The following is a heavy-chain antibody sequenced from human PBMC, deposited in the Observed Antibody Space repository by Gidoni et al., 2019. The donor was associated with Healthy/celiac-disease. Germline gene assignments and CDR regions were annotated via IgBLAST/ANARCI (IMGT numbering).Heavy chain of an antibody. CDR2: IIPIFGTA. V-gene: IGHV1-69*01. D-gene: IGHD2-21*02. CDR3: ARATSAAYCGADCYSGYFQH. J-gene: IGHJ1*01. Sequence: QVQLVQSGAEVKKPGSSVTVSCKASGGTFSSYAISWVRQAPGQGLEWMGGIIPIFGTANYAQKFQGRVTITADESTSTAYMELSSLRSEDTAVYYCARATSAAYCGADCYSGYFQHWGQGTLVTVSS. CDR1: GGTFSSYA.